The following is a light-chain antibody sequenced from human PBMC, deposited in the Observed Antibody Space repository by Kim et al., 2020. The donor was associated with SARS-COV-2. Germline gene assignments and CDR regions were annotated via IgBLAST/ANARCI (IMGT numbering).Light chain of an antibody. CDR1: SGDVGGYNY. CDR2: DVS. J-gene: IGLJ1*01. Sequence: QSITFSSTGTSGDVGGYNYVSWYQQHPGQVPKLMIYDVSNRPSGVSNRFSGSKSGNTASLTISGLQAEDEADYYCSSYIRSSTNYVFGTGTQLTVL. CDR3: SSYIRSSTNYV. V-gene: IGLV2-14*03.